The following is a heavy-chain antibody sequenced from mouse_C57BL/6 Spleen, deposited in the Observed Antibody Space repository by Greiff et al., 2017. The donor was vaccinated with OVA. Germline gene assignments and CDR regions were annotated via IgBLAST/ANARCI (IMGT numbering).Heavy chain of an antibody. CDR3: ARRYDYEGYFDY. Sequence: EVQRVESGPELVKPGASVKIPCKASGYTFTDYNMDWVKQSHGKSLEWIGDINPNNGGTIYNQKFKGKATLTVDKSSSTAYMELRSLTSEDTAVYYCARRYDYEGYFDYWGQGTTLTVSS. J-gene: IGHJ2*01. CDR2: INPNNGGT. V-gene: IGHV1-18*01. D-gene: IGHD2-4*01. CDR1: GYTFTDYN.